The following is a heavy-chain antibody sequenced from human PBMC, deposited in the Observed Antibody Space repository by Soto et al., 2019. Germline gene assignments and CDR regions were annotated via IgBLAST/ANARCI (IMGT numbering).Heavy chain of an antibody. CDR3: ARRYSSGFDY. D-gene: IGHD6-19*01. V-gene: IGHV4-59*01. CDR2: IYYSGST. CDR1: GGSIRSYY. J-gene: IGHJ4*02. Sequence: PSETQSLTCTVSGGSIRSYYWSWIRQPPGKGLEWIGYIYYSGSTNYNPSLKSRVTISVDTSKNQFSLKLSSVTAADTAVYYCARRYSSGFDYWGQGTLVTVSS.